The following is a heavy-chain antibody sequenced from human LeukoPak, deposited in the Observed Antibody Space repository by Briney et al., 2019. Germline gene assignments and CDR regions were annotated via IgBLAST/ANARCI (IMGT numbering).Heavy chain of an antibody. D-gene: IGHD2-15*01. V-gene: IGHV3-43*02. CDR3: AKDKALGYCSAGSCLYLDY. CDR1: GFTFGDYA. J-gene: IGHJ4*02. Sequence: PGGSLRLSCAASGFTFGDYAIHWVRQAPGKGLEWVSLISGDGGNTYYADSVKGRFTLSRDNSKNSLYLQMNSLRSEDTAFYYCAKDKALGYCSAGSCLYLDYWGQGTLVTVSS. CDR2: ISGDGGNT.